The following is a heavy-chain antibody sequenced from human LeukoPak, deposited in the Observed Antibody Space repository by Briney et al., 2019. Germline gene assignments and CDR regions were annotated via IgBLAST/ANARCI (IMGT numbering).Heavy chain of an antibody. CDR3: ARNLNDLGGSGWGGISS. CDR1: GFTFSSYS. D-gene: IGHD3/OR15-3a*01. Sequence: PGGSLRLSCAASGFTFSSYSMNWVRQAPGKGLEWVSYISSSSSTIYYADSVKGRFTISRDNAKNSLYLQMTSLRAEATAVYYCARNLNDLGGSGWGGISSWGQGTLVTVSS. CDR2: ISSSSSTI. V-gene: IGHV3-48*01. J-gene: IGHJ5*02.